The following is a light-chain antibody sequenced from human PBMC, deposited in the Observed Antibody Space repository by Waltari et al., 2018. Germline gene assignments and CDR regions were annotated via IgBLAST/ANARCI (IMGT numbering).Light chain of an antibody. Sequence: QTVVTQEPSLSVSPGGAVTLPCALSSGSVSSTSYPSWYQQSPGQPPRTLVYKGITRSSGVPDRFSGSIRGNKAALTITGAQADDESDYYCVMYMGSGIWVFGGGTKLTVL. CDR1: SGSVSSTSY. J-gene: IGLJ3*02. CDR2: KGI. CDR3: VMYMGSGIWV. V-gene: IGLV8-61*01.